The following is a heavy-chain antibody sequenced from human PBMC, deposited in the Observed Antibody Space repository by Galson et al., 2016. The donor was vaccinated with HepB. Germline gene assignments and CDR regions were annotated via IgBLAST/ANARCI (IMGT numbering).Heavy chain of an antibody. Sequence: SETLSLTCTVSGVPVRTFYWSWVRHPPGKGLEWLGYISYSGTAAYNPSLKSRVTKSMDKSKNQVPLKLNSTTAADTAVYYCARNDVLQVFHGVDVWGPGTTVTVSS. CDR2: ISYSGTA. CDR3: ARNDVLQVFHGVDV. V-gene: IGHV4-59*02. CDR1: GVPVRTFY. J-gene: IGHJ6*02. D-gene: IGHD4-11*01.